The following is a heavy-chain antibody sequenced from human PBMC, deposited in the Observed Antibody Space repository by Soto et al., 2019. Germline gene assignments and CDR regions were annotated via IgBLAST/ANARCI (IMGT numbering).Heavy chain of an antibody. CDR1: GFTFSSYS. CDR2: ISGGSGVT. CDR3: ATVLIYCGGDCFPHAFQH. V-gene: IGHV3-23*01. Sequence: GGSLRLSCAASGFTFSSYSMNWVRQAPGKGLEWVSIISGGSGVTHYADSVKGRFTISRDNSKNTLFLQMSSLRSEDTAVYYCATVLIYCGGDCFPHAFQHWGQGTLVTVSS. D-gene: IGHD2-21*01. J-gene: IGHJ1*01.